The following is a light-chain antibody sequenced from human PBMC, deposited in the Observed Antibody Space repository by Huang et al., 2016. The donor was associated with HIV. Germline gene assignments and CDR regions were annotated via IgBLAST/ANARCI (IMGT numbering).Light chain of an antibody. V-gene: IGKV3-15*01. J-gene: IGKJ1*01. CDR1: QTINNN. Sequence: EILMTQSPVTLSVSPGERATLSCRASQTINNNLAWYQQKPGQPPRLLIYDASTRATGIPARLSGSGSGTEFTLTISSLQSEDFATYYCQQYNDWPRTFGQGTKVEIK. CDR3: QQYNDWPRT. CDR2: DAS.